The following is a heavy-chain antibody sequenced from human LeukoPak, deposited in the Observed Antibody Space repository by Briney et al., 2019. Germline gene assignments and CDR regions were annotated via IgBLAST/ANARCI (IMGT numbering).Heavy chain of an antibody. D-gene: IGHD1-1*01. CDR2: IYTSGST. V-gene: IGHV4-61*02. Sequence: SETLSLTCTVSGGSISSGSYYWSWIRQPAGKGLEWIGRIYTSGSTNYNPSLKSRVIISVDTSKNQFSLKLSSVTAADTAVYYCARVAGTTVFWFDPWGQGTLVTVSS. J-gene: IGHJ5*02. CDR3: ARVAGTTVFWFDP. CDR1: GGSISSGSYY.